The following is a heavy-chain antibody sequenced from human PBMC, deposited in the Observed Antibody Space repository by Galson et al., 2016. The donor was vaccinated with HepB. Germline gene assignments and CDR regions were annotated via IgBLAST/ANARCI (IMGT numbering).Heavy chain of an antibody. CDR2: IWYDGSNK. D-gene: IGHD1-26*01. J-gene: IGHJ4*02. V-gene: IGHV3-33*08. Sequence: SLRLSCAASGFTFRDYGIHWVRQAPGKGLEWVAVIWYDGSNKYYADSVKGRFTISRDNSKNTLYLQMNSLRAEDTAVYYCARDGRREGYFDYWGQGTLVTVSS. CDR3: ARDGRREGYFDY. CDR1: GFTFRDYG.